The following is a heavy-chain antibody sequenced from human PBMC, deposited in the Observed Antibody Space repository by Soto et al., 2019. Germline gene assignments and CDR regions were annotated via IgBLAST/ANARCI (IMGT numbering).Heavy chain of an antibody. CDR3: AGGPPRGSYGSGSYAYPLDY. J-gene: IGHJ4*02. CDR1: GGTFSSYA. D-gene: IGHD3-10*01. V-gene: IGHV1-69*01. Sequence: QVQLVQSGAEVKKPGSSVKVSCKASGGTFSSYAISWVRQAPGQGLEWMGGIIPIFGTANYAQKFQGRVTITADESTSTAYMDLRRLRSEDTAVYYCAGGPPRGSYGSGSYAYPLDYWGQGTLVTVSS. CDR2: IIPIFGTA.